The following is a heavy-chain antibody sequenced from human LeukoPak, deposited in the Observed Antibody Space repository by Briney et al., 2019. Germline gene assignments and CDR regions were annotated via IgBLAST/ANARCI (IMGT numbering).Heavy chain of an antibody. V-gene: IGHV4-59*01. D-gene: IGHD3-10*01. Sequence: SETLSLTCTVSGGSISSYYWSWIRQPPGKGLEWIGYIYCSGSTNYNPSLKSRVTISVDTSKNQFSLKLSSVTAADTAVYYCARSRFPWYFDYWGQGTLVTVSS. CDR2: IYCSGST. J-gene: IGHJ4*02. CDR3: ARSRFPWYFDY. CDR1: GGSISSYY.